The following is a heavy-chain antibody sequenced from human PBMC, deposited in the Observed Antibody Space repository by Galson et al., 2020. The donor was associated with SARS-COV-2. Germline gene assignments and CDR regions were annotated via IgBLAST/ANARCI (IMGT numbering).Heavy chain of an antibody. Sequence: GESLKISCAASGFTFSSYSMNWVRQAPGKGLEWVSYISSSSSTIYYADSVKGRFTISRDNAKNSLYLQMNSLRDEDTAVYYCARAVSLGWLLFPGHYYGMDVWGQGTTVTVSS. V-gene: IGHV3-48*02. CDR2: ISSSSSTI. D-gene: IGHD3-3*01. J-gene: IGHJ6*02. CDR3: ARAVSLGWLLFPGHYYGMDV. CDR1: GFTFSSYS.